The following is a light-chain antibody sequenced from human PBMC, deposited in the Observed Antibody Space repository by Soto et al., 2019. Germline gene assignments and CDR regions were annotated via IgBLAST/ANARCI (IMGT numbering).Light chain of an antibody. CDR3: SAYGGSSTWV. CDR2: EVY. Sequence: QSAPTQPPSASGSPGQSVTFSCTGTSSDVGGYNYVSWYQQYPGKAPKLMIYEVYKRHSGVPHRFSGSKSGNTASLPVSGLQPDDDADYYCSAYGGSSTWVFGGGTKLTVL. V-gene: IGLV2-8*01. CDR1: SSDVGGYNY. J-gene: IGLJ2*01.